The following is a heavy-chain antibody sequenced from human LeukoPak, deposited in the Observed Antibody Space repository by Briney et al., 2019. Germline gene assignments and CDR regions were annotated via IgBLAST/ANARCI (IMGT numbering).Heavy chain of an antibody. D-gene: IGHD1-26*01. CDR2: IYYSGTT. CDR1: GYSITNGYN. V-gene: IGHV4-38-2*02. Sequence: SETLSLTCTVSGYSITNGYNGGWIRQSPGKGLEWIANIYYSGTTHYNPSLRSRVTMSVDTSKNQFYLRLTSVTAADTAVYYCVREWELLHTPFDLWGQGTLVTVSS. CDR3: VREWELLHTPFDL. J-gene: IGHJ4*02.